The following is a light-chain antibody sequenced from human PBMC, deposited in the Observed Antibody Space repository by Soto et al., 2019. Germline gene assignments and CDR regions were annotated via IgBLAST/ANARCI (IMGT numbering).Light chain of an antibody. J-gene: IGKJ1*01. V-gene: IGKV1-39*01. CDR2: AAS. CDR1: QSFGRW. CDR3: QQSYSSPRT. Sequence: DIQMTQSPSTLSSSVGDRVTITCRASQSFGRWLAWYKQKPGKAPNLLIYAASTLQSGVPSRFSGSGSGTDFTLTISSLKPEDFATYYCQQSYSSPRTFGQGTKVDI.